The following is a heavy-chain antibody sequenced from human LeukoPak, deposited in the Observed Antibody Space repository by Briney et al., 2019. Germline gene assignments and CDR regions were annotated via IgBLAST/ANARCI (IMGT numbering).Heavy chain of an antibody. V-gene: IGHV5-51*01. J-gene: IGHJ6*03. D-gene: IGHD6-6*01. CDR1: GYSFTSYW. CDR3: ARHAESSIAARLGPPYYYYYYMDV. Sequence: GESLKISCKGSGYSFTSYWIGWVRQMPGKGLEWMGIIYPGDSDTRYSPSFQGQVTISADKSISTAYLQWSSLKASDTAMYYCARHAESSIAARLGPPYYYYYYMDVWGKGTTVTVSS. CDR2: IYPGDSDT.